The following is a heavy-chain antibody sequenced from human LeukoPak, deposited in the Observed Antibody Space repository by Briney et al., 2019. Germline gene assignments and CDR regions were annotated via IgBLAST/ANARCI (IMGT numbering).Heavy chain of an antibody. CDR1: GGSISSYY. V-gene: IGHV4-59*01. CDR3: ARESGYYGSGSYYGDYYGMDV. D-gene: IGHD3-10*01. CDR2: IYYSGST. Sequence: PSETLSLTCTVSGGSISSYYWSWIPQPPGKGLEWIGYIYYSGSTNYNPSLKSRVIISVDTSKNQFSLKLSSVTAADTAVCYCARESGYYGSGSYYGDYYGMDVWGKGTTVTVSS. J-gene: IGHJ6*04.